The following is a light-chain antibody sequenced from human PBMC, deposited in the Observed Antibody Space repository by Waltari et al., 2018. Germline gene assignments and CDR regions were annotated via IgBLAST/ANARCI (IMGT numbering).Light chain of an antibody. J-gene: IGKJ4*01. CDR2: DIS. V-gene: IGKV1-16*01. CDR1: QDINGA. Sequence: DIQLTQSPSSLSASVGDRVTINCPASQDINGALAWFQHQPGKAPKTLIYDISTRQSGVPSRFGGSGSGTDFTLTIDSLQPDDFATYYCQHYYYYPFTFGGGTKVEVK. CDR3: QHYYYYPFT.